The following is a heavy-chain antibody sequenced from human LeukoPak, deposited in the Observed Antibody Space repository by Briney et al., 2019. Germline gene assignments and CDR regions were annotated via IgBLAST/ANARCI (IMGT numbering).Heavy chain of an antibody. V-gene: IGHV4-4*07. CDR3: ARVSSAGIWDY. J-gene: IGHJ4*02. CDR2: IYTSGST. D-gene: IGHD6-19*01. Sequence: PSETLSLTCTVSGRSFSGYYWSWIRQPAGKGLEWIGRIYTSGSTNYNPSLKSRVTMPVDTSKNQFFLKLSSVTAADTAVYYCARVSSAGIWDYWGQGTLVTVSS. CDR1: GRSFSGYY.